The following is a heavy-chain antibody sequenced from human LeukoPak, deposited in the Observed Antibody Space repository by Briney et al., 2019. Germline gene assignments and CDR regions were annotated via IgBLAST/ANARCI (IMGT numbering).Heavy chain of an antibody. Sequence: GGSLRLSCAASGFTVSSNYMSWVRQAPGRGLEWVSVIYSGGSTYYADSVKGRFTISRDNSKNTLYLQMNSLRAEDTAVYYCARDASVTGYSSGWFDWGQGTLVTVSS. CDR1: GFTVSSNY. CDR3: ARDASVTGYSSGWFD. D-gene: IGHD6-19*01. J-gene: IGHJ4*02. V-gene: IGHV3-53*01. CDR2: IYSGGST.